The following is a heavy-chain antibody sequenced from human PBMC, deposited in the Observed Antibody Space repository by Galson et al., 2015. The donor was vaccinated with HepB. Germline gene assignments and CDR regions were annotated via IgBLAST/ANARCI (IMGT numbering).Heavy chain of an antibody. Sequence: SLRLSCAASGFTFSSYGLHWVRQAPGKGLEWVAVISYDGSNKYYADSVKGRFTISRDNSKNTLYLQMNSLRAEDTAVYYCAKDHTGYFDYWGQGTLVTVSS. CDR3: AKDHTGYFDY. V-gene: IGHV3-30*18. CDR2: ISYDGSNK. CDR1: GFTFSSYG. J-gene: IGHJ4*02.